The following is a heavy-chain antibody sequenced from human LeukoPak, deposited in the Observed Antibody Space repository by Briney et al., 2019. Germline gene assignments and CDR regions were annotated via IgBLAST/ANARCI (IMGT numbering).Heavy chain of an antibody. V-gene: IGHV4-38-2*01. Sequence: PSETLSLTCGVYGGSFSDYYWGWIRQPPGKGLEWIGSIYHSGGTYYNLSLKSRVTISVDTSKNQFSLKLTSVTAADTAVYYCASTITVTTDYWGQGTLVTVSS. CDR3: ASTITVTTDY. D-gene: IGHD4-17*01. CDR1: GGSFSDYY. CDR2: IYHSGGT. J-gene: IGHJ4*02.